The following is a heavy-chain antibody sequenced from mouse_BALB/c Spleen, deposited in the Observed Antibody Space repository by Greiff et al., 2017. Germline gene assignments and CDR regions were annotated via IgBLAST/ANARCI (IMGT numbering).Heavy chain of an antibody. CDR1: GFTFSSFG. V-gene: IGHV5-17*02. CDR3: ARLYGNYLDY. CDR2: ISSGSSTI. D-gene: IGHD2-10*02. Sequence: EVKLMESGGGLVQPGGSRKLSCAASGFTFSSFGMHWVRQAPEKGLEWVAYISSGSSTIYYADTVKGRFTISRDNPKNTLFLQMTSLRSEDTAMYYCARLYGNYLDYWGQGTTLTVSS. J-gene: IGHJ2*01.